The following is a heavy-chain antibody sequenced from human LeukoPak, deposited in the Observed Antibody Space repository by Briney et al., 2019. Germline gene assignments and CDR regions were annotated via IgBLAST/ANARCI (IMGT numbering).Heavy chain of an antibody. Sequence: GASVKVSCKASGYTFTGYYMHWVRQAPGQGLKWMGWINPNSGGTNYAQKFQGRVTMTRDTSISTAYMELSRLRSDDTAVYYCARIKNWNEPWGGFDPWGQGTLVTVSS. J-gene: IGHJ5*02. V-gene: IGHV1-2*02. CDR3: ARIKNWNEPWGGFDP. CDR2: INPNSGGT. CDR1: GYTFTGYY. D-gene: IGHD1-1*01.